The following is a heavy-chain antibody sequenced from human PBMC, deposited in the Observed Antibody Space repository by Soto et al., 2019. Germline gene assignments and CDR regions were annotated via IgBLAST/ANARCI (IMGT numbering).Heavy chain of an antibody. J-gene: IGHJ1*01. CDR2: ISAYNGNT. D-gene: IGHD1-26*01. CDR1: GYTFTSYG. Sequence: QVQLVQSGAEVKKPGASVKVSCKASGYTFTSYGISWVRQAPGQGLEWMGWISAYNGNTNYAQKLQGRVTMTTDTATSTAYTEPRSLTSDDTAVYYCARVPKTVYLGSYYVPGYWGQGTLVTLSS. V-gene: IGHV1-18*01. CDR3: ARVPKTVYLGSYYVPGY.